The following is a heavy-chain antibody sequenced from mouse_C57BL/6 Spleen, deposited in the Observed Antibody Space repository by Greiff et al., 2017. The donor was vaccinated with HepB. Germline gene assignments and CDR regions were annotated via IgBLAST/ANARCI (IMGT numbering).Heavy chain of an antibody. CDR2: IDPSDSYT. CDR1: GYTFTSYW. J-gene: IGHJ2*01. Sequence: QVQLQQSGAELVKPGASVKLSCKASGYTFTSYWMQWVKQRPGQGLEWIGEIDPSDSYTNYNQKFKGKATLTVDTSSSTAYMQLSSLTSEDSAVYYCARNWDLYYFDYWGQGTTLTVSS. CDR3: ARNWDLYYFDY. D-gene: IGHD4-1*01. V-gene: IGHV1-50*01.